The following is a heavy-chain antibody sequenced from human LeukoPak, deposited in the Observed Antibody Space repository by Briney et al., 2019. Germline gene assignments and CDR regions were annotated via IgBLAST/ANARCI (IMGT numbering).Heavy chain of an antibody. CDR2: INWSGDII. D-gene: IGHD3-22*01. J-gene: IGHJ4*02. V-gene: IGHV3-20*04. CDR1: GFNFDACG. Sequence: GGSLRLSCAASGFNFDACGLNWVRQVPGKGLEWVSGINWSGDIIHYAESVRGRSTISRDNAKKSVSLQMDGLRGDDTALYYCARANYYDSSGYNFFDNWGQGALVTASS. CDR3: ARANYYDSSGYNFFDN.